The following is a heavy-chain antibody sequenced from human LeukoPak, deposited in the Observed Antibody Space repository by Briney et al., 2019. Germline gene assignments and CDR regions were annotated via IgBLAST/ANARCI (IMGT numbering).Heavy chain of an antibody. Sequence: RSETLSLTCTVSGGSISSSSYYWGWIRQPPGKGLEWIGSIYYSGSTYYNLSLKSRVTISVDTSKNQFSLKLSSVTAADTAVYYCARHLRWLQLMGGYYYGMDVWGQGTTVTVSS. CDR2: IYYSGST. J-gene: IGHJ6*02. V-gene: IGHV4-39*01. CDR3: ARHLRWLQLMGGYYYGMDV. CDR1: GGSISSSSYY. D-gene: IGHD5-24*01.